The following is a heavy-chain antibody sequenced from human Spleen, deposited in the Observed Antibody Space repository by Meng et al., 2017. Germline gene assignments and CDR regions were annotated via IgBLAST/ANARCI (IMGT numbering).Heavy chain of an antibody. CDR1: GFTFDDSA. J-gene: IGHJ2*01. CDR2: ISWNSGRV. V-gene: IGHV3-9*01. Sequence: SLKISCVASGFTFDDSAMHWVRQAPGKGLEWVSGISWNSGRVDYADSVKGRLTISRDNAKNSLYLHMDSLRPEDTAFYYCAKDRAQWLPYYYFDLWGRGTLVTVSS. D-gene: IGHD6-19*01. CDR3: AKDRAQWLPYYYFDL.